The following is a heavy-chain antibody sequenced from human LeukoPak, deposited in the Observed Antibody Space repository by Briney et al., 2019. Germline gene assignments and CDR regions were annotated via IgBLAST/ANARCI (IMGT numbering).Heavy chain of an antibody. CDR1: GYTFTNYG. D-gene: IGHD5-18*01. CDR3: ARSGYSFGYHYFDL. Sequence: GASVKVSCKASGYTFTNYGFSWVRQAPGQGPEWMGWISASNGNTNYAQKFQGRVTLTRDTSASTAYMDLWSLRSDDTAVYFCARSGYSFGYHYFDLWGQGTLVTVSS. J-gene: IGHJ4*02. V-gene: IGHV1-18*01. CDR2: ISASNGNT.